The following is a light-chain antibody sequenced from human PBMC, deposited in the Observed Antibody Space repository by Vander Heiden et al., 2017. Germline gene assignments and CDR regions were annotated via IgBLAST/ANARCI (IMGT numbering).Light chain of an antibody. CDR3: QQYNNWPPMNT. Sequence: EIVMAQSPATLSVSPGDRATLSCRASQSVSSNLAWYQQKPGQGPRLLIYGAFNRATGIPARFSGSGSGTEFTLTISSLQSEDFAVYYCQQYNNWPPMNTFGQGTKLEIK. V-gene: IGKV3-15*01. J-gene: IGKJ2*01. CDR2: GAF. CDR1: QSVSSN.